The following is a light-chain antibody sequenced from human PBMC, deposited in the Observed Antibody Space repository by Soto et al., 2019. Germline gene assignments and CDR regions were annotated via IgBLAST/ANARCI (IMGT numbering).Light chain of an antibody. J-gene: IGKJ5*01. CDR2: GAS. CDR3: QQYNNWPPIT. CDR1: QSVSSN. Sequence: EIVMTQSPATLSVSPGESATLSCRASQSVSSNLAWHQQKPGQAPRLLIYGASTRATGIPARFSGSGSGTDFTLTISSLQSEDFAVYYWQQYNNWPPITFGQGTRLEIK. V-gene: IGKV3-15*01.